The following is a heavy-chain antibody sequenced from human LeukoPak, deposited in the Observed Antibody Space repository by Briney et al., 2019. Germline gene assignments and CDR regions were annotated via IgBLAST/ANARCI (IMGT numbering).Heavy chain of an antibody. CDR1: GFTFSSYA. CDR2: ISGSGGST. D-gene: IGHD6-13*01. J-gene: IGHJ4*02. Sequence: GGSLRLSCAASGFTFSSYAMSWVRQAPGKGLEWVSAISGSGGSTYYADSVKGRFTISRDNSKNTLYLQMNSLRAEDTAVYYCARGGWQQLVRSLPSDYWGQGTLVTVSS. CDR3: ARGGWQQLVRSLPSDY. V-gene: IGHV3-23*01.